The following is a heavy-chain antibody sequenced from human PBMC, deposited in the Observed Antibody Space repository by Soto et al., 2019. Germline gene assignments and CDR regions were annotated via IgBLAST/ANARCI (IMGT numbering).Heavy chain of an antibody. CDR2: INHRGTT. V-gene: IGHV4-34*02. Sequence: QVQLQQWGAGLLKPSETLSLACAVYGGSFSDHFWSWIRQSPGKGLEWIGEINHRGTTKYKAALRSRVTISLDTTKNQFSLRLNSVTAADTAVYFCVRGHRAVTQGGRKFYYYVYGMDVWGPGTTVTVSS. CDR1: GGSFSDHF. D-gene: IGHD4-17*01. J-gene: IGHJ6*02. CDR3: VRGHRAVTQGGRKFYYYVYGMDV.